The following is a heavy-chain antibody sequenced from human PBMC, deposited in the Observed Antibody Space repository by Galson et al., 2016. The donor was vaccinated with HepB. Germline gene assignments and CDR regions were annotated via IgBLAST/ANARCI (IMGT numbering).Heavy chain of an antibody. CDR2: IYNSGNS. CDR3: AREFDQILIYRRGWFDI. J-gene: IGHJ4*02. CDR1: GGSINRYY. D-gene: IGHD2-15*01. Sequence: ETLSLTCTVSGGSINRYYWSWIRQPPGRGLEWLAYIYNSGNSNYNPSLKSRVAISVDTSKNQFSLKLTSVTAAETAVYYCAREFDQILIYRRGWFDIWGRGALVTVSS. V-gene: IGHV4-59*01.